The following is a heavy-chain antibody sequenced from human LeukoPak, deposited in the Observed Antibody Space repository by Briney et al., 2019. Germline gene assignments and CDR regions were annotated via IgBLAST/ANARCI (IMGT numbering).Heavy chain of an antibody. V-gene: IGHV1-69*01. D-gene: IGHD2-15*01. Sequence: SVEVSCKASGGTFSSYAISWVRQAPGQGLEWMGGIIPIFGTANYAQKFQGRVTITADESTSTAYMELSSLRSEDTAVYYCARALEYCSGGSCLYNWGQGTLVTVSS. CDR2: IIPIFGTA. CDR3: ARALEYCSGGSCLYN. CDR1: GGTFSSYA. J-gene: IGHJ4*02.